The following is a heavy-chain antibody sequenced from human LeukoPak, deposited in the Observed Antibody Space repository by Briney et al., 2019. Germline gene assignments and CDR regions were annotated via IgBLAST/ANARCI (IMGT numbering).Heavy chain of an antibody. CDR3: ARESLLKYYYYYMDV. CDR2: INHSGST. Sequence: SETLSLTCTVSGGSISSSSYYWGWIRQPPGKGLEWIGEINHSGSTNYNPSLKSRVTISVDTSKNQFSLKLSSVTAADTAVYYCARESLLKYYYYYMDVWGKGTTVTVSS. J-gene: IGHJ6*03. V-gene: IGHV4-39*07. D-gene: IGHD3-10*01. CDR1: GGSISSSSYY.